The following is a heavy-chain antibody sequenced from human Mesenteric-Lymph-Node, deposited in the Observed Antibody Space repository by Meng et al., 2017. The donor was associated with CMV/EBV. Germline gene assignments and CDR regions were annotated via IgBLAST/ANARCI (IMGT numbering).Heavy chain of an antibody. V-gene: IGHV1-46*01. CDR2: INPSGGRT. CDR3: ARVIGQFSGPDFWSGYFDY. CDR1: TFIDQY. D-gene: IGHD3-3*01. J-gene: IGHJ4*02. Sequence: TFIDQYICWVRQAPGQGLAWVGVINPSGGRTSYAPKFKGRVTVTSDTSTSTVYMELSSLRSEDTAVFYCARVIGQFSGPDFWSGYFDYWGQGTLVTVSS.